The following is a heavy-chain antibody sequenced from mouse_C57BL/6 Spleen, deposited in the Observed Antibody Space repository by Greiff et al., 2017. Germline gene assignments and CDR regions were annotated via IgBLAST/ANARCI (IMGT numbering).Heavy chain of an antibody. CDR1: GYTFTDYN. Sequence: EVKVVESGPELVKPGASVKIPCKASGYTFTDYNMDWVKQSHGKSLEWIGDINPNNGGTIYNQKFKGKATLTVDKSSSTAYMELRSLTSEDTAVYYCARFGYYSWFAYWGQGTLVTVSA. J-gene: IGHJ3*01. CDR2: INPNNGGT. V-gene: IGHV1-18*01. CDR3: ARFGYYSWFAY. D-gene: IGHD2-3*01.